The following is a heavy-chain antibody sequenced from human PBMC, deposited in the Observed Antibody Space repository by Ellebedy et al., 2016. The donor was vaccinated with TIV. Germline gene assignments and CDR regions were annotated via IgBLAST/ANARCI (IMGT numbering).Heavy chain of an antibody. V-gene: IGHV4-31*03. CDR3: AREPIV. D-gene: IGHD1-26*01. Sequence: LRLSCTVSGASITRGGYFWTWIRQRPGKDLEWIGYFYYSGTTSYNPSLKSRVTISADTSKNQFSLRLTSVTVADTAVYYCAREPIVWGQGTLVTVS. J-gene: IGHJ4*02. CDR1: GASITRGGYF. CDR2: FYYSGTT.